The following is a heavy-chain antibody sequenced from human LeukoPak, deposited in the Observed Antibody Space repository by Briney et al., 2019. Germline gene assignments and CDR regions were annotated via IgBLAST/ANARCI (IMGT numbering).Heavy chain of an antibody. CDR3: AKGSSGMLWFDP. J-gene: IGHJ5*02. CDR2: ISGSGGST. Sequence: GGSLRLSCAAFGFTFSSYAMSWVRQAPGKGLEWVSAISGSGGSTYYADSVKGRFTISRDNSKNTLYLQMNSLRAEDTAVYYCAKGSSGMLWFDPWGQGTLVTVSS. CDR1: GFTFSSYA. V-gene: IGHV3-23*01. D-gene: IGHD2-8*01.